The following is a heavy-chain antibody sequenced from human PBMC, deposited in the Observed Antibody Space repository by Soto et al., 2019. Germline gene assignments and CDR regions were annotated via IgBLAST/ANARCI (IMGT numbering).Heavy chain of an antibody. CDR3: AHSRNLITEDAQVGDFDY. CDR1: GFSLTTDGEG. Sequence: QISLKESGPTLVKPTQTLKLTCSFSGFSLTTDGEGVGWVRQPPGEALEWIALIYWDDDERYSPSLKTRLTITKDPSKIQVVLIMTNMDPVDTATYYCAHSRNLITEDAQVGDFDYWGQGTLVTVSS. V-gene: IGHV2-5*02. J-gene: IGHJ4*02. CDR2: IYWDDDE. D-gene: IGHD3-10*01.